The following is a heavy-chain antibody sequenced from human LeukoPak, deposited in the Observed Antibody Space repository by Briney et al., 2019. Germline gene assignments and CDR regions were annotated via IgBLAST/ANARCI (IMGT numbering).Heavy chain of an antibody. V-gene: IGHV1-3*01. CDR3: ARDYYDSREFDY. D-gene: IGHD3-22*01. CDR1: GYTFTSYA. J-gene: IGHJ4*02. Sequence: ASVKVSCKASGYTFTSYAMHWVRQAPGQRLEWMGWINAGNGNTKYSQKFQGRVTITRDTSVSTAYMELSSLRSEDTAVYYCARDYYDSREFDYWGQGTLVTVSS. CDR2: INAGNGNT.